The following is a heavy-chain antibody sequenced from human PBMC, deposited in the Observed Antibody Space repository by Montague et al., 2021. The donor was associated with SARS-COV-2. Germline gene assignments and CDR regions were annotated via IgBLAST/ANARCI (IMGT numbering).Heavy chain of an antibody. V-gene: IGHV4-59*08. J-gene: IGHJ4*02. Sequence: SETLSLTCTVSGGSISSYYWSWIRQPPGTGLEWIGYINYSGSTNYNPSLKSRVTISVDTSKNQFSLKLSSVTAADTAVYYCARQSGRLWGIAVAGAFDYGGQGTLVTVSS. D-gene: IGHD6-19*01. CDR3: ARQSGRLWGIAVAGAFDY. CDR1: GGSISSYY. CDR2: INYSGST.